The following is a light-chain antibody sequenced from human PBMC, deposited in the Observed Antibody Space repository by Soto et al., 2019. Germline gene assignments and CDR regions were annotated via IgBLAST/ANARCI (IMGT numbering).Light chain of an antibody. CDR1: QSVKSSY. V-gene: IGKV3-20*01. CDR3: QQYGSSIT. Sequence: PATLSVSPGERATLSCRASQSVKSSYLAWYQHKPGQAPRLLIYGTSSRATGIPDRFSGSGSGTDFTLTISRLEPEDFAVYYCQQYGSSITFGQGTRLEIK. J-gene: IGKJ5*01. CDR2: GTS.